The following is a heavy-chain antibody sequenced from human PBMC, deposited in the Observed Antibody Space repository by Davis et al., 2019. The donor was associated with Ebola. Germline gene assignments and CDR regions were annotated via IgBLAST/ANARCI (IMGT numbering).Heavy chain of an antibody. CDR2: ISSSGSTI. CDR1: GFIFSDYY. Sequence: GGSLRLSCAASGFIFSDYYMSWIRQAPGKGLEWVSYISSSGSTIYYADSVKGRFTISRDNAKNTLYLQMNSLRAEDTAVYYCARGYQLLPYGMDVWGQGTTVTVSS. J-gene: IGHJ6*02. CDR3: ARGYQLLPYGMDV. D-gene: IGHD2-2*01. V-gene: IGHV3-11*04.